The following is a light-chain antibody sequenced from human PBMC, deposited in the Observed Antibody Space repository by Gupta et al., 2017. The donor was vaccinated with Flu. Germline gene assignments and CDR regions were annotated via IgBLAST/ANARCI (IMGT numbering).Light chain of an antibody. Sequence: DIMLTQSPSTLSSSPGERATLSCRASQTVASYLAWYQQKPGQAPRLLISDASNRDTAIPARFSGSGSGTDFTLTISSLQPEDFALYYCQQRISWTITFGQGTRLEIK. V-gene: IGKV3-11*01. CDR3: QQRISWTIT. J-gene: IGKJ5*01. CDR2: DAS. CDR1: QTVASY.